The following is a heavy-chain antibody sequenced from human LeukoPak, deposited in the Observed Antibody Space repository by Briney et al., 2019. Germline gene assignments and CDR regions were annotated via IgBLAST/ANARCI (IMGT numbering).Heavy chain of an antibody. CDR1: GGSISSYY. J-gene: IGHJ3*02. D-gene: IGHD6-19*01. CDR2: IYYSGST. Sequence: SETLSLTCTVSGGSISSYYWSWIRQPPGKGLEWIGYIYYSGSTNYNPSLKSRVTISVDTSKNQFSLKLSSVTAADTAVYYCASGLMAGTMTDAFDIWGQGTMVTVSS. CDR3: ASGLMAGTMTDAFDI. V-gene: IGHV4-59*01.